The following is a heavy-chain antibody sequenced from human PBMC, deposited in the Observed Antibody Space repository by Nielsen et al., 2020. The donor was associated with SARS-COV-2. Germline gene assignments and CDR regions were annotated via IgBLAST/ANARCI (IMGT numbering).Heavy chain of an antibody. D-gene: IGHD3-3*01. J-gene: IGHJ6*02. Sequence: ASVKVSCKASGYTFIDYYIHWVRQAPGQGLEWMGWINPNSGDTNYAQKFPGRVTMTRDTSISTAYLDLGRLRSDDTAVYYCARDTNFGFWSGPRRYYYGLDVWGQGTTVTVSS. CDR3: ARDTNFGFWSGPRRYYYGLDV. V-gene: IGHV1-2*02. CDR1: GYTFIDYY. CDR2: INPNSGDT.